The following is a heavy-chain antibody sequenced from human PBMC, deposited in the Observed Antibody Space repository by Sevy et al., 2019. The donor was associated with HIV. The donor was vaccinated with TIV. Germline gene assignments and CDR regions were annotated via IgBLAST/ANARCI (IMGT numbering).Heavy chain of an antibody. CDR2: VYYIGGT. CDR1: GGSINSDH. J-gene: IGHJ3*02. V-gene: IGHV4-59*08. CDR3: ARRNDFAI. Sequence: SETLSLTCTVSGGSINSDHWNWIRQPAGKGLEWIGYVYYIGGTNYNPSLKNRVTLSVDRTKNQFSLKLTSVTAADTAVYYCARRNDFAIWGQGTMVTVSS.